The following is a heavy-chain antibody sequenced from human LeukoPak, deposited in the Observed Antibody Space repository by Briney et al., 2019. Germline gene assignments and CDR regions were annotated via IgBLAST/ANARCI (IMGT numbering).Heavy chain of an antibody. D-gene: IGHD1-1*01. CDR1: GGTFSSYA. Sequence: ASVKVSCKASGGTFSSYAISWVRQAPGQGLEWMGGIIPIFGTANYAQKFQGRVTITADESTSTAYMELSSLRSEDTAVYYCARDFVSGNVAFDHWGQGTLVTVSS. V-gene: IGHV1-69*13. J-gene: IGHJ5*02. CDR3: ARDFVSGNVAFDH. CDR2: IIPIFGTA.